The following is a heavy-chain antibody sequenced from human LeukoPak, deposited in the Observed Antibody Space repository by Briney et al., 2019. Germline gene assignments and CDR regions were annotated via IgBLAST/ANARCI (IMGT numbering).Heavy chain of an antibody. V-gene: IGHV4-61*08. CDR1: GGSISSGDYY. CDR3: ARHNDILTYYYYYGMDV. D-gene: IGHD3-9*01. CDR2: IYYSGST. Sequence: PSETLSLTCTVSGGSISSGDYYWSWIRQPPGKGLEWIGYIYYSGSTNYNPSLKSRVTISVDTSKNQFSLKLSSVTAADTAVYYCARHNDILTYYYYYGMDVWGQGTTVTVSS. J-gene: IGHJ6*02.